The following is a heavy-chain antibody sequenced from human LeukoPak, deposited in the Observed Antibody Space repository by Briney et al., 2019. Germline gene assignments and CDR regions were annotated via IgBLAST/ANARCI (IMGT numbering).Heavy chain of an antibody. Sequence: GGSLRLSCVTSGFTFGDYYVSWVRQAPGRGLEWVSYIGTTTSYTKYADSVKGRFTISRDNAKNSLYLQMNSLGAEDTALYYCARGLYCSGGTCFKPLDFWGQGTLVTVSS. CDR2: IGTTTSYT. J-gene: IGHJ4*02. D-gene: IGHD2-15*01. V-gene: IGHV3-11*06. CDR3: ARGLYCSGGTCFKPLDF. CDR1: GFTFGDYY.